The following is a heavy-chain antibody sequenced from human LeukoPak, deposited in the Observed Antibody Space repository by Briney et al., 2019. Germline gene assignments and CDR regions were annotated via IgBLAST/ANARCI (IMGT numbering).Heavy chain of an antibody. CDR2: IIPIFGTA. D-gene: IGHD3-3*01. CDR3: ARHGGITIFGAAQPGGAFDI. J-gene: IGHJ3*02. CDR1: GGTFNNYA. Sequence: SVKVSCKASGGTFNNYAISWVRQAPGQGLEWMGGIIPIFGTANYAQKFQGRVTITTDESTSTAYMELSSLRSEDTAVYYCARHGGITIFGAAQPGGAFDIWGQGTMVTGSS. V-gene: IGHV1-69*05.